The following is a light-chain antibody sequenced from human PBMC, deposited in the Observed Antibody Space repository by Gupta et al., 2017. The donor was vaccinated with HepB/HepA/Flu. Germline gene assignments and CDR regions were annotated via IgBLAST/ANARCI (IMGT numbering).Light chain of an antibody. CDR1: QRISSY. Sequence: DIQMTQSPSSLSASVGDRVTITCRASQRISSYLNWYQQKPGKAPKLLIYAASRVQSGVPSRFSGSGSGTDFTLTISRLQPEDFATYYCQQSDSTQWTFGQGTKVEIK. CDR3: QQSDSTQWT. CDR2: AAS. J-gene: IGKJ1*01. V-gene: IGKV1-39*01.